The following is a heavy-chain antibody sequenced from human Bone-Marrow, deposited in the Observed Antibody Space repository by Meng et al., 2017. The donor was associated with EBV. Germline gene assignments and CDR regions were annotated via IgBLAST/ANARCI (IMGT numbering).Heavy chain of an antibody. CDR1: GYTFSGYY. V-gene: IGHV1-2*06. CDR2: INPNSGGT. J-gene: IGHJ4*02. CDR3: ARDLTNDYFDY. D-gene: IGHD3-3*01. Sequence: QVPLVQSGGEVKKPGASVKVTCKASGYTFSGYYMHWVRQAPGQGLEWMGRINPNSGGTNYAQKFQGRVTMSRDTSISTAYMELSRLRSDDTALYYCARDLTNDYFDYWGQGTLVTVSS.